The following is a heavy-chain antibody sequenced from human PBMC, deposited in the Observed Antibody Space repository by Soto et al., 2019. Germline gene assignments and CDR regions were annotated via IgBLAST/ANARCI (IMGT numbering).Heavy chain of an antibody. Sequence: QVQLVQSGAEVKKPGASVKVSCKASGYTFTSYDINWVRQATGQGLEWMGWMNPNSGNTGYAQKFQGRVTMTRNTSISTAYMELSSLRSEDTAVYYCARVSSSWYSYYYYVMDVWGQGTTVTVSS. CDR1: GYTFTSYD. D-gene: IGHD6-13*01. J-gene: IGHJ6*02. CDR2: MNPNSGNT. V-gene: IGHV1-8*01. CDR3: ARVSSSWYSYYYYVMDV.